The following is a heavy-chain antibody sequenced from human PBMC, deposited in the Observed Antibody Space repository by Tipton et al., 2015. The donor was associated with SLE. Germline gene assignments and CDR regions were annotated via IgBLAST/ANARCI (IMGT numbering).Heavy chain of an antibody. D-gene: IGHD3-3*01. CDR2: ISGSGGST. V-gene: IGHV3-23*01. CDR3: AKDRGYDFWSSLDAFVI. Sequence: GSLRLSCAASGFTFSSYAMSWVRQAPGKGLEWVSVISGSGGSTYYADSVKGRFTISRDNSKNTLYLQMNSLRAENTAVYYCAKDRGYDFWSSLDAFVIWGQGTMVTVSS. CDR1: GFTFSSYA. J-gene: IGHJ3*02.